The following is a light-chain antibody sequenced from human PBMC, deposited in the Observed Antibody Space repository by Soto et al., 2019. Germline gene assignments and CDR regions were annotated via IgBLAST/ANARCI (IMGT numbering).Light chain of an antibody. CDR2: SNA. Sequence: QSVLTQPPSASGTPGQTVTIFCSGSGSNIGENAVNWYQHLPGTAPQLLIYSNALRPSGVPHRFSGSKSGTAGSLAISGLQSEDEAHYYCAAWDDSLKAMLFGGGTKLTVL. J-gene: IGLJ3*02. CDR1: GSNIGENA. V-gene: IGLV1-44*01. CDR3: AAWDDSLKAML.